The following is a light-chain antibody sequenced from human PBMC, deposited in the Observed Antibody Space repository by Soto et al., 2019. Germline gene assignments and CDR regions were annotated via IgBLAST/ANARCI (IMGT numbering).Light chain of an antibody. J-gene: IGKJ1*01. V-gene: IGKV1-5*03. CDR1: QSVDTC. CDR3: QQFYRYPWT. Sequence: DIQMTQSPSTLSASVGDRVTITCRASQSVDTCLAWYQQKPGKAPHLLIYKASRLETGVPSRFSGSGSVTESTLTISSLQPDDFATYYCQQFYRYPWTFGQGTKVEIK. CDR2: KAS.